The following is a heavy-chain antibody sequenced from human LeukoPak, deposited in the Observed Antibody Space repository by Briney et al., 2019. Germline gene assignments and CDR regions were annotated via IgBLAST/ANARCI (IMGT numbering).Heavy chain of an antibody. CDR2: IYYSGST. CDR3: ARGARYYYGSGSYQIFDY. V-gene: IGHV4-59*12. Sequence: PSETLSLTCTVSGGSISSYYWSWIRQPPGKGLEWIGYIYYSGSTNYNPSLKSRVTISVDTSKNQFSLKLSSVTAADTAVYYCARGARYYYGSGSYQIFDYWGQGTLVTVSS. D-gene: IGHD3-10*01. J-gene: IGHJ4*02. CDR1: GGSISSYY.